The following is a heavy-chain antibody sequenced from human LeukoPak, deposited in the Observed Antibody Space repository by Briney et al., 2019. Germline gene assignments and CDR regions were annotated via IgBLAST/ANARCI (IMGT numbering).Heavy chain of an antibody. CDR1: GYTFTSYG. Sequence: GASVKVSCKASGYTFTSYGISWVRQAPGQGLEWMGWISAYSGNTNYAQKFQGRVTMTADTSTNTSYMDLRSLRSDDTAVYYCARYGALRFEDWGQGTLGTVSS. CDR3: ARYGALRFED. CDR2: ISAYSGNT. V-gene: IGHV1-18*01. D-gene: IGHD4/OR15-4a*01. J-gene: IGHJ4*02.